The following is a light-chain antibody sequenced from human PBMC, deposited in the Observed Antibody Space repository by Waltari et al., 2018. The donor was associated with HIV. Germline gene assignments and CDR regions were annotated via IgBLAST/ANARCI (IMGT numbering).Light chain of an antibody. J-gene: IGLJ3*02. CDR1: RSNIGPRQ. Sequence: QSVLTQPPSVSAAPGQKVTISCSGSRSNIGPRQLRWYQLLTGTAPKLLIYEDNKRPSGIPYRFSGSKSGASATLGITGLQTGDEADYYCGTWDSSLNSWVFGGGTKLTVL. V-gene: IGLV1-51*02. CDR3: GTWDSSLNSWV. CDR2: EDN.